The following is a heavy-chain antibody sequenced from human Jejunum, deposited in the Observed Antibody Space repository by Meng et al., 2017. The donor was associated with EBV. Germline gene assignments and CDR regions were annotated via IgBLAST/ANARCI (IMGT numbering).Heavy chain of an antibody. CDR3: ARPISGYTYYFDY. CDR2: VNPNSGVT. D-gene: IGHD5-18*01. J-gene: IGHJ4*02. CDR1: GYTFTDYY. V-gene: IGHV1-2*06. Sequence: QGQLGQSGTEWKESGASVKVSCKASGYTFTDYYLHWVRQAPGQGLEWMGRVNPNSGVTNYAEKFQGRVTMTRDTSISTSYMEVSRLTSDDTAVYYCARPISGYTYYFDYWGQGTLVTVAS.